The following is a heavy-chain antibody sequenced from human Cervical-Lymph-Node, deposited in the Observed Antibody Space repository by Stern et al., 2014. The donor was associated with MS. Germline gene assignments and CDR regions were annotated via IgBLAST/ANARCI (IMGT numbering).Heavy chain of an antibody. J-gene: IGHJ6*02. V-gene: IGHV3-30*18. CDR2: ISNDGNNK. CDR1: GYTFSNYG. Sequence: VQLVESGGGVVQPGRSLRLSCAASGYTFSNYGMHWVRQAPGKGLEWVALISNDGNNKYYAESVKGRFTVSRDSSMNTVYLQMNSLSGEDTAVYYCAKVGAEGGMDVWGQGTTVTVSS. CDR3: AKVGAEGGMDV. D-gene: IGHD3-10*01.